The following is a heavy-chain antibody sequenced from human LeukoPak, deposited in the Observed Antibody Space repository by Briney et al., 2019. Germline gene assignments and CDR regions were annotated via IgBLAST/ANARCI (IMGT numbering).Heavy chain of an antibody. CDR3: ASPRSGYRYTFDY. J-gene: IGHJ4*02. V-gene: IGHV4-4*09. D-gene: IGHD3-22*01. CDR2: ISTSGST. Sequence: SETLSLTRAVSAASTSNYYWSWIRQAPGKGLEWIGYISTSGSTNYNPSLKSRVSISLDTSKNRFSLNLNFVTAADTAVYYCASPRSGYRYTFDYWGQGALVTVSS. CDR1: AASTSNYY.